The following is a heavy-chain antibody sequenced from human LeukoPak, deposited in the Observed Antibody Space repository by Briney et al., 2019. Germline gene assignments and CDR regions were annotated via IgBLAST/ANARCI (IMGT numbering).Heavy chain of an antibody. CDR2: INHSGST. Sequence: SETLSLTCAVYGGSFSGYYWSWIRQPPGKGLEWIGEINHSGSTNYNPSLKSRVTISVDTSKNQFSLKLSSVTAADTAVYYCARGHPDNYDILTGYYKDYFDYWGQGTLVTVSS. D-gene: IGHD3-9*01. CDR3: ARGHPDNYDILTGYYKDYFDY. V-gene: IGHV4-34*01. J-gene: IGHJ4*02. CDR1: GGSFSGYY.